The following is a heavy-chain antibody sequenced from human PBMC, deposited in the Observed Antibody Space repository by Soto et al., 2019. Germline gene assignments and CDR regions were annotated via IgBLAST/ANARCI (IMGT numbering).Heavy chain of an antibody. CDR2: IYYSGST. J-gene: IGHJ4*02. CDR3: AREGLGGSYRFNYFDY. Sequence: SETLSLTCTVSGGSISSSSYYWGWIRQPPGKGLEWIGSIYYSGSTYYNPSLKSRVTISVDTSKNQFSLKLSSVTAADTAVYYCAREGLGGSYRFNYFDYWGQGTLVTVSS. CDR1: GGSISSSSYY. D-gene: IGHD1-26*01. V-gene: IGHV4-39*02.